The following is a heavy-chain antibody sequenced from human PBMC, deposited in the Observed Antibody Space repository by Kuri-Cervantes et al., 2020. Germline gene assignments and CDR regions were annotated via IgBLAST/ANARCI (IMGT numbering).Heavy chain of an antibody. D-gene: IGHD1-26*01. J-gene: IGHJ4*02. CDR1: GGSISSYY. V-gene: IGHV4-59*01. CDR3: ARGGTIWHY. Sequence: GSLRLSCTVSGGSISSYYWSWIRQPPGKGLEWIGYIYYSGSTNYNPSLKSRVTISVDTSKNQFSLKLSSVTAADTAVYYCARGGTIWHYWGQGTLVTVSS. CDR2: IYYSGST.